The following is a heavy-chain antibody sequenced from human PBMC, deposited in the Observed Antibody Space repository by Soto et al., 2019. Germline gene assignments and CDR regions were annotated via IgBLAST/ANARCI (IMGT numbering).Heavy chain of an antibody. J-gene: IGHJ4*02. CDR2: VYYRGRS. D-gene: IGHD4-17*01. CDR3: VSQRTTVPTQAYFDY. CDR1: GGSVTNSSYY. Sequence: PSATLSLTCTVSGGSVTNSSYYWGWLRQSPGKGLEWIGSVYYRGRSYSKSSVKSRVTISVDTSKNRFSLSLNSVTASDTAVYFCVSQRTTVPTQAYFDYWGPGALVTVSS. V-gene: IGHV4-39*01.